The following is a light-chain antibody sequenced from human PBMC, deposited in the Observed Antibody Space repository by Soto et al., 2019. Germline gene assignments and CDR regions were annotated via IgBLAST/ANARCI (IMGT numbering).Light chain of an antibody. V-gene: IGKV3-20*01. CDR1: QSMSRY. Sequence: IVLTQSPGTLSSSPGERTTLSCRASQSMSRYLAWYQQKPGQGPRLLIYGASSRATGNPDRFSGSGSGTDVTLTINRLEPEDFALYYCQEYGSSPPTFGQGPKVEIK. CDR2: GAS. CDR3: QEYGSSPPT. J-gene: IGKJ1*01.